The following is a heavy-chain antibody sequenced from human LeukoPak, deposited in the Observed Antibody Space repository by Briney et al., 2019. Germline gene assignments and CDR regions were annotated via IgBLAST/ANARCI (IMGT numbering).Heavy chain of an antibody. CDR1: RFTVSNNH. V-gene: IGHV3-66*01. J-gene: IGHJ4*02. Sequence: GGSLRLSCVASRFTVSNNHMNWVRQAPGKGLEWVSVIYNGDNTYYADSVQGRFTISKDNSKNTLYLQMNSLRPEDTAVYYCARSGAAVAGFDYWGQGTLVTVSS. CDR2: IYNGDNT. D-gene: IGHD6-19*01. CDR3: ARSGAAVAGFDY.